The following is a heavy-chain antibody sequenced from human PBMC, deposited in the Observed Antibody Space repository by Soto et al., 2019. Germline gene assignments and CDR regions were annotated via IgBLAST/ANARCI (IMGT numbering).Heavy chain of an antibody. D-gene: IGHD6-19*01. CDR3: VREQRWLGA. CDR1: RCTWKSYH. CDR2: INPTGGST. J-gene: IGHJ4*02. V-gene: IGHV1-46*02. Sequence: APVKVSAETPRCTWKSYHKNSGRQAPGQGLEWMGIINPTGGSTTYAQKLQGRVTMTRDTSTSTVYMELSSLRSEDTAVYYCVREQRWLGAGGQGTLV.